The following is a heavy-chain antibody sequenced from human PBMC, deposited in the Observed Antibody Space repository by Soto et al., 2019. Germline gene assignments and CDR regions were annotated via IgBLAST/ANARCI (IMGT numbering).Heavy chain of an antibody. Sequence: PSETLSLTCTVPGGSISSSSYYWGWILHPPGKGLEWIGSIYYSGSTYYNPSLKSRVTISVDTSKNQFSLKLSSVTAADTAVYYCARDKYMSHWYFDRWGRGTLVTVSS. D-gene: IGHD6-6*01. V-gene: IGHV4-39*02. CDR1: GGSISSSSYY. CDR2: IYYSGST. CDR3: ARDKYMSHWYFDR. J-gene: IGHJ2*01.